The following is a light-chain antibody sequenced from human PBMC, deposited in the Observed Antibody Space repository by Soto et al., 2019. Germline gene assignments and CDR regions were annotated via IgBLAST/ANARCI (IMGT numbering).Light chain of an antibody. CDR3: QQYGISPWT. V-gene: IGKV3-20*01. CDR1: QSVSSSY. Sequence: EIVLTQSPGTLSLSPGERATLSCRASQSVSSSYLAWYQQKPGQAPRLLIYGASSRATGIPERFSGSGSGTDFTLTISRLEPEEFAVYYCQQYGISPWTFGQGNKV. CDR2: GAS. J-gene: IGKJ1*01.